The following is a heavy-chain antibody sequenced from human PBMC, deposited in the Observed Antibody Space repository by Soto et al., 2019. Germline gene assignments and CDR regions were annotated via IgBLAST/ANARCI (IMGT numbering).Heavy chain of an antibody. CDR2: INWDSEDI. CDR3: AKDTAPGFYDANGHLDS. J-gene: IGHJ4*02. Sequence: VQLVESVGGLVQPGGSRRLSCVVSGINFDDFAMHWVRQVPGKGLELVSGINWDSEDIGYADSVKGRFTISRDNAKNSLYLQMNSLKAEDTALYYCAKDTAPGFYDANGHLDSWGQGTPVTVSS. V-gene: IGHV3-9*01. D-gene: IGHD2-8*01. CDR1: GINFDDFA.